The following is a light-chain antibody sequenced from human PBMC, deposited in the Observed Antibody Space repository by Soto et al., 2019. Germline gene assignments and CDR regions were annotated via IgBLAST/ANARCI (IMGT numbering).Light chain of an antibody. CDR2: DAS. CDR3: QQYDNLPIT. J-gene: IGKJ4*01. Sequence: DIQMTQSPSSLSASVGDRVNITCQASQDISNYLHWYQQKPGKAPKLLIYDASNLETGVPSRFSGSGSGTDFTFTISSLQPEDIATYYCQQYDNLPITFGGGTKVEIK. CDR1: QDISNY. V-gene: IGKV1-33*01.